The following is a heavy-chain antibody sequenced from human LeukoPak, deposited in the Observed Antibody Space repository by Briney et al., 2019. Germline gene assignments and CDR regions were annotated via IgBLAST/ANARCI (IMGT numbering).Heavy chain of an antibody. V-gene: IGHV4-59*01. Sequence: SETLSLTCNVSGSSISGYYWSWIRQPPGKGLEWAAYIYGSGSTNYNPSLKSRVTISVDASKNQFSLKLNNMSAADTALYYCARGGRYYGSGTYWNYWGQGTLVTVSS. CDR3: ARGGRYYGSGTYWNY. CDR1: GSSISGYY. D-gene: IGHD3-10*01. CDR2: IYGSGST. J-gene: IGHJ4*02.